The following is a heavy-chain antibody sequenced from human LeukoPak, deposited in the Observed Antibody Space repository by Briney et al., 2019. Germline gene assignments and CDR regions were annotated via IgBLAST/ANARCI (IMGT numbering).Heavy chain of an antibody. CDR3: AKLRPPDGYDYVWGSYRYGWFDP. D-gene: IGHD3-16*02. J-gene: IGHJ5*02. CDR2: IRGSGGSS. V-gene: IGHV3-23*01. Sequence: PGGSLTLSCVASGCTFSSQAMRWLRQAPATGLEWLSAIRGSGGSSYYADSVKGRFTIYRDNSKNTLYLQMNSLRAEDTAVYYCAKLRPPDGYDYVWGSYRYGWFDPWGQGTLVTVSS. CDR1: GCTFSSQA.